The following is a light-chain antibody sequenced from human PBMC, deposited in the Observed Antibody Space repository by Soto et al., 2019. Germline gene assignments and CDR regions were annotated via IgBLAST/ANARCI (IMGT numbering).Light chain of an antibody. J-gene: IGLJ3*02. Sequence: QSVLTQPPSVSGAPGQRVTISCTGSSANIGAGYDVHWCHQLPGTAPKLLIYGNNNRPSGVSNRFSGSRSGTSASLAITGLQAGDEADYYCQSYDSSLSVWVFGGGTKLTVL. CDR1: SANIGAGYD. CDR2: GNN. V-gene: IGLV1-40*01. CDR3: QSYDSSLSVWV.